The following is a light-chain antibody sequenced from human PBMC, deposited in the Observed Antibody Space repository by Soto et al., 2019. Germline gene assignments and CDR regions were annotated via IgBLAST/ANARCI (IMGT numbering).Light chain of an antibody. CDR1: QSINMW. V-gene: IGKV1-5*03. CDR2: KAS. CDR3: QQYSNYEWT. J-gene: IGKJ1*01. Sequence: DIQMTQSPSTLSESVGDRVTITCRASQSINMWLAWYQQKPGKAPNLLIYKASSLERGVPSRFSGSGSGTEFTLTITSLQPNDFATYYCQQYSNYEWTFGQGTKVEIK.